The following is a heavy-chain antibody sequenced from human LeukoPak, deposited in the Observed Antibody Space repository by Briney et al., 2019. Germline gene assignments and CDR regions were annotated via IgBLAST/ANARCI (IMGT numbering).Heavy chain of an antibody. J-gene: IGHJ4*02. Sequence: GGSLRLSCAASGFTVSDDCMSWVRQAPGKGLEWVSFMYSGGTAYYADSVKGRFTISRVKSKNTVYLQMNSLRPEDTAVYYCARDQITKGPLDYWGQGTLVTVSS. CDR1: GFTVSDDC. CDR2: MYSGGTA. CDR3: ARDQITKGPLDY. V-gene: IGHV3-53*01. D-gene: IGHD3-16*01.